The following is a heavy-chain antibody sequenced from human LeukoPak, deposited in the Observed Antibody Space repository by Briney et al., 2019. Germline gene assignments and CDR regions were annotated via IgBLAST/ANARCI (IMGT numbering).Heavy chain of an antibody. V-gene: IGHV1-46*01. CDR2: INPSGGST. CDR1: GYTFTSYY. J-gene: IGHJ4*02. D-gene: IGHD3-10*01. Sequence: ASVKVSCKASGYTFTSYYMHWVRQAPGQGLEWMGIINPSGGSTSYAQKFQGRVTMTRDMSTSTVYMELSSLRSEDTAVYYCARDWLTYYYGSGSYSSVYWGQGTLVTVSS. CDR3: ARDWLTYYYGSGSYSSVY.